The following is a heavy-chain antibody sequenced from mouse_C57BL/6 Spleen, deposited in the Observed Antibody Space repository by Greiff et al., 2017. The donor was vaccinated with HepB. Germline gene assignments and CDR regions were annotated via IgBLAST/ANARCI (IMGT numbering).Heavy chain of an antibody. J-gene: IGHJ2*01. CDR2: ISSGCSYT. Sequence: VQLKESGGDLVKPGGSLKLSCAASGITFSSYGMSWARPTPDKRLEWDATISSGCSYTSYPASVKERVPISRDNAKNTLYLQMSSLKSEDTAMYYCARQGDDLLDYWGQGTTLTVSS. V-gene: IGHV5-6*01. D-gene: IGHD2-3*01. CDR1: GITFSSYG. CDR3: ARQGDDLLDY.